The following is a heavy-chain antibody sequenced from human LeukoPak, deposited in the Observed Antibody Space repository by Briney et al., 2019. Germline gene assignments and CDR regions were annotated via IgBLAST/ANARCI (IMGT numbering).Heavy chain of an antibody. V-gene: IGHV4-34*01. J-gene: IGHJ4*03. CDR1: GGSFSGYY. Sequence: SETLSLTCAVSGGSFSGYYWSWICQSPGRGLEWIGEINHSGDTNYNSSVKSRVTISVDTSKNQFSLKARSLTAADTAVYYCARGPTISETGYFDYWGQGTLVTVSS. CDR2: INHSGDT. CDR3: ARGPTISETGYFDY. D-gene: IGHD1-1*01.